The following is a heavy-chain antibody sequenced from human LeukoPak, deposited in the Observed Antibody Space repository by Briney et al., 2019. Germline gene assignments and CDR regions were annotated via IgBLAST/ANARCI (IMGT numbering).Heavy chain of an antibody. V-gene: IGHV4-61*02. CDR2: IYTSGST. D-gene: IGHD3-16*02. J-gene: IGHJ3*02. Sequence: SQTLSLTCTVSGGSISSGSYYWRWLRQPAGKGLEWIGRIYTSGSTNYNPSLKSRVTISVDTSKNQFSLKLSSVTAADTAVYYCARDGYYDYVWGSYPPGAFDIWGQGTMVTVSS. CDR1: GGSISSGSYY. CDR3: ARDGYYDYVWGSYPPGAFDI.